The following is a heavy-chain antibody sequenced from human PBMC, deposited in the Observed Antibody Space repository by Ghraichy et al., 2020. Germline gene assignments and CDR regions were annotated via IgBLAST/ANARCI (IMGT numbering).Heavy chain of an antibody. CDR3: ARRVVNATTFFLDY. D-gene: IGHD1-26*01. Sequence: GESLNISCKASGYSFTNYWIDWVRQMPGKGLEWMGFIYPGNSDIKYSPSFQGQFTISTSNSVSTAYLQWSSLKASDTAMYYCARRVVNATTFFLDYWGEGTLVTVSS. CDR1: GYSFTNYW. CDR2: IYPGNSDI. V-gene: IGHV5-51*01. J-gene: IGHJ4*02.